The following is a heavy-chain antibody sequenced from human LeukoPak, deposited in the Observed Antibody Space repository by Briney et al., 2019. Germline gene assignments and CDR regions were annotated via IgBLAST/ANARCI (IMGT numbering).Heavy chain of an antibody. Sequence: PGGSLRLSCAASGFTVSSNYMSWVRQAPGKGLEWVSVIYSGGSTYYADSVKGRFTISRDNSKNTLYLQMNSLRAEDTAVYYCARDHYDFWGGYSGVNWFDPWGQGTLVTVSS. J-gene: IGHJ5*02. CDR2: IYSGGST. D-gene: IGHD3-3*01. CDR3: ARDHYDFWGGYSGVNWFDP. V-gene: IGHV3-66*02. CDR1: GFTVSSNY.